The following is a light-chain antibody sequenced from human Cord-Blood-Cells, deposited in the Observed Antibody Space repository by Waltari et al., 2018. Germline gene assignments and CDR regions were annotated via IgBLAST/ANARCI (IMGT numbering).Light chain of an antibody. J-gene: IGLJ3*02. V-gene: IGLV6-57*03. CDR1: SGSIASNY. CDR2: EDN. Sequence: NFMLTQPHSVSESPGKTVTISCTRSSGSIASNYVQWYQQRPDSAPTTVIYEDNQKPAGVPGGCSGSIDSAANSAALTIAGLKTEDEADYYCQSYDSSNWVFGGGTKLTVL. CDR3: QSYDSSNWV.